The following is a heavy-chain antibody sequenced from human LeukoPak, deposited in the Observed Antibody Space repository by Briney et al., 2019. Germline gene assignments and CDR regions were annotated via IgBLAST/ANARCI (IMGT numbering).Heavy chain of an antibody. CDR1: GFTMSNCW. CDR2: MNQDGSRI. J-gene: IGHJ4*02. Sequence: GGSLRLSGSASGFTMSNCWMTWVRQAPGKGLEWVAIMNQDGSRIYYVDSVKGRFTISRDDAKNSLHLQMSSLRADDTAVYYCARDPPPDDTSGYLDYWGQGALVTVSS. D-gene: IGHD3-22*01. CDR3: ARDPPPDDTSGYLDY. V-gene: IGHV3-7*04.